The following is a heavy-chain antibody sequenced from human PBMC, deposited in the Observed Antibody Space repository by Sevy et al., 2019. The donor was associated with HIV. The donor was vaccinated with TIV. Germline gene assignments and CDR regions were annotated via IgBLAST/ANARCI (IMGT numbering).Heavy chain of an antibody. Sequence: SETLSLTCTVSGGSISSSSYYWGWIRQPPGKGLEWIGSIYYSGSTYYNPSLKSRVTISVDTSKNQFSLKLSSVTAADTAVYYCARHSHCSAGSCYGNYYYAMDVWGQGTTVTVSS. CDR1: GGSISSSSYY. D-gene: IGHD2-15*01. J-gene: IGHJ6*02. V-gene: IGHV4-39*01. CDR2: IYYSGST. CDR3: ARHSHCSAGSCYGNYYYAMDV.